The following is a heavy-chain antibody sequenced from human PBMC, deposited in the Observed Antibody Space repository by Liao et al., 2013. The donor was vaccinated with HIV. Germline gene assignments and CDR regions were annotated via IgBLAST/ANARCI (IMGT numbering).Heavy chain of an antibody. Sequence: QVQLQESGPGLVKPSQTLSLTCSVSGGSIRGGSYYWGWIRQPAGKGLEWVGHIYSSGSSNYNPALKSRVAISADTSKNQVSLRVDSVTAPDTGVYYCARDRFPAVAFDIWGQGTMVTVSS. CDR1: GGSIRGGSYY. CDR2: IYSSGSS. J-gene: IGHJ3*02. CDR3: ARDRFPAVAFDI. V-gene: IGHV4-61*02. D-gene: IGHD6-19*01.